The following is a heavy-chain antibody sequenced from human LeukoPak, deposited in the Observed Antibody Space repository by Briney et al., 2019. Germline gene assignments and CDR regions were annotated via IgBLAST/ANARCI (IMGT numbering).Heavy chain of an antibody. V-gene: IGHV3-7*01. CDR1: GFTFTKFW. J-gene: IGHJ6*03. CDR2: IQEDGKKE. CDR3: TRVEETATTAAIIRKYSYYYYMDV. D-gene: IGHD4-11*01. Sequence: GGSLRLSCEASGFTFTKFWMSWVRQAPGKGPEWVANIQEDGKKENYVDSVRGRFTISRDNAKNSLYLQMSSLRAEDTAVYYCTRVEETATTAAIIRKYSYYYYMDVWGKGNTVTVSS.